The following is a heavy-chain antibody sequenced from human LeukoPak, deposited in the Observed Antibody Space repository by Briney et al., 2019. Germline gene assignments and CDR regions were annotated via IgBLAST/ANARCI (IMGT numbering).Heavy chain of an antibody. CDR2: INPSSGTT. V-gene: IGHV1-46*01. J-gene: IGHJ6*03. Sequence: RASVKVSCKASGYTFTNYYMVWVRQAPGQGLEWMGIINPSSGTTNYAQKFQGRVTMTRDMSTSTVYMELSSLRSEDTAVYYCARVFQGQWLVGWHYYYYYTDVWGKGTTVTISS. CDR1: GYTFTNYY. D-gene: IGHD6-19*01. CDR3: ARVFQGQWLVGWHYYYYYTDV.